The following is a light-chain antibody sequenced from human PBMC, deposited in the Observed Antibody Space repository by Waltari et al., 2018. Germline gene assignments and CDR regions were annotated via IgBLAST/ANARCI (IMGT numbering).Light chain of an antibody. CDR3: QQGSSFPPT. Sequence: EIQMTQSPSSVSASVGDRVTLTWRAGPDISSALAWYQQQPGQAPNLLIYAVSSLQSGVPSRFSGSGSGTDFTLTISSLQAEDLATYYWQQGSSFPPTFGQGTKVEIK. J-gene: IGKJ1*01. CDR2: AVS. CDR1: PDISSA. V-gene: IGKV1-12*01.